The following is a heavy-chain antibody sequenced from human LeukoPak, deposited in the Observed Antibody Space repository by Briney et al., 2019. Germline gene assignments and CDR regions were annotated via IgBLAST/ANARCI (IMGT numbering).Heavy chain of an antibody. CDR3: AKDARRSDGWYFFDH. V-gene: IGHV3-23*01. Sequence: GGSLRLSCAASGFAFRSQAMGWVRQAPGKGLEWVSVISDSGDTTYYADSVKGRFTISRDNSKNTLYLQMNSLRAEDTAIYYCAKDARRSDGWYFFDHWGQGALVTVSS. CDR1: GFAFRSQA. D-gene: IGHD6-19*01. J-gene: IGHJ4*02. CDR2: ISDSGDTT.